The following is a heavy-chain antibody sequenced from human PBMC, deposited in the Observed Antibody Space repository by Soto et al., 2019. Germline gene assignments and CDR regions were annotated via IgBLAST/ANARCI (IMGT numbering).Heavy chain of an antibody. CDR1: GFTFSSYA. CDR2: ISGSGGST. J-gene: IGHJ5*02. V-gene: IGHV3-23*01. Sequence: PGGSLRLSCAASGFTFSSYAMSWVRQAPGKGLEWVSAISGSGGSTYYADSVKGRSTISRDNSKNTLYLQMNSLRAEDTAVYYCAKWRMRLTTQNWFDPWGQGTLVTVSS. D-gene: IGHD2-8*01. CDR3: AKWRMRLTTQNWFDP.